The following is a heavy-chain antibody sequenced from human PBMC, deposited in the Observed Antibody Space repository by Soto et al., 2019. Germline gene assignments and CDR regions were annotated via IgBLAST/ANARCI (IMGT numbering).Heavy chain of an antibody. CDR2: IYTSGST. J-gene: IGHJ6*02. CDR1: GGSISSYY. V-gene: IGHV4-4*07. D-gene: IGHD2-15*01. Sequence: SETLSLTCTVSGGSISSYYWSWIRQPAGKGLEWIGRIYTSGSTNYNPSLKSRVTMSVDTSKNQFSLKLSSVTAADTAVYYCARDCSGGSCYSLYHYVMDFRGQGSSVTVSS. CDR3: ARDCSGGSCYSLYHYVMDF.